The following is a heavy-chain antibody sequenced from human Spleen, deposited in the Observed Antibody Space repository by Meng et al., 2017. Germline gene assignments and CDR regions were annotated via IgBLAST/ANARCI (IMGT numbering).Heavy chain of an antibody. Sequence: ASVKVSCKASGYTFTGYYMHWVRQAPGQGLEWMGWINPNSGGTNYAQKFQGRVTMTRDTSISTAYMALSRLRSEDTAVYYCARDRYSNYYYYYGMDVWGQGTTVTVSS. CDR1: GYTFTGYY. V-gene: IGHV1-2*02. CDR2: INPNSGGT. D-gene: IGHD4-11*01. CDR3: ARDRYSNYYYYYGMDV. J-gene: IGHJ6*02.